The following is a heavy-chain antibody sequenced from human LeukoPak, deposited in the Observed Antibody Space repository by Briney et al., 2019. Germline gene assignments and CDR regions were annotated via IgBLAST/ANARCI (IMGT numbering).Heavy chain of an antibody. J-gene: IGHJ4*02. CDR3: APNWNLDY. CDR2: ISASGGST. D-gene: IGHD1-1*01. Sequence: GGSLRLSCVVSGLTFSSYAMSWVRQAPGKGLDWVSAISASGGSTCYADSVKGRFTISRDNSKNTVYLQLNSLRGEDTAIYYCAPNWNLDYWGQGSLVTLSS. V-gene: IGHV3-23*01. CDR1: GLTFSSYA.